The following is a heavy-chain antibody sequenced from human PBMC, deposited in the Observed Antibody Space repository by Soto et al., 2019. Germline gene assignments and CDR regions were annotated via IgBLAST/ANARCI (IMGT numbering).Heavy chain of an antibody. CDR3: ARESRDFYYYYLDV. V-gene: IGHV4-31*03. CDR2: IYYTGST. J-gene: IGHJ6*03. Sequence: QVQLQESGPGLVKPSQTLSLTCTVSGGSISSSGYYWSWIRQHPGKGLEWIGYIYYTGSTYYNPSLKSRVTISVDTSKNQFSLQLSSVTAADSAVYYCARESRDFYYYYLDVWGKGTTVTVSS. CDR1: GGSISSSGYY.